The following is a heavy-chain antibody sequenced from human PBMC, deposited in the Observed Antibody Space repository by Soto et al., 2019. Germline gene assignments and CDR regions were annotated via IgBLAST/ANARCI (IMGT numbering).Heavy chain of an antibody. D-gene: IGHD6-19*01. Sequence: EVQLVESGGGLVQPGGSLRLSCAASGFTVSSNYMSWVRQAPGKGLEWVSVIYSGGSTYYADSVKGRFTISRDNSKNTLYRQMNSLRAEDTAVYYCAREEVAGPRGFDYWGQGTLVTVSS. CDR1: GFTVSSNY. CDR3: AREEVAGPRGFDY. V-gene: IGHV3-66*01. CDR2: IYSGGST. J-gene: IGHJ4*02.